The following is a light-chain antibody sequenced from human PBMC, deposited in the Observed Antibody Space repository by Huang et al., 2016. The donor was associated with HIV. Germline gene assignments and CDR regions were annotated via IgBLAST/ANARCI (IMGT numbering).Light chain of an antibody. Sequence: EIVMTQSPATLSVSPGERATLSCRASQCVSSNLAWYQQKPGQAPRLLIYGASTRATGIPARFSGSGSGTEFTLTISSLQSEDFAVYYCQQYNNWPPWYTFGQGTKLEIK. CDR1: QCVSSN. CDR2: GAS. CDR3: QQYNNWPPWYT. J-gene: IGKJ2*01. V-gene: IGKV3-15*01.